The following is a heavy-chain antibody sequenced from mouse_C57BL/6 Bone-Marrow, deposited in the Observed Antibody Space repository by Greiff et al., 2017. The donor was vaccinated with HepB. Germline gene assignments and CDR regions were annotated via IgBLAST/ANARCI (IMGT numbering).Heavy chain of an antibody. J-gene: IGHJ1*03. Sequence: EVQVVESGGGLVQPGGSLKLSCAASGFTFSDYYMYWVRQTPEKRLEWVAYISNGGGSTYYPDTVKGRFTISRDNAKNTLYLQMSRLKSEDTAMYYCARHGVYYGSSWGWYFDVWGTGTTVTVSS. D-gene: IGHD1-1*01. CDR1: GFTFSDYY. CDR2: ISNGGGST. V-gene: IGHV5-12*01. CDR3: ARHGVYYGSSWGWYFDV.